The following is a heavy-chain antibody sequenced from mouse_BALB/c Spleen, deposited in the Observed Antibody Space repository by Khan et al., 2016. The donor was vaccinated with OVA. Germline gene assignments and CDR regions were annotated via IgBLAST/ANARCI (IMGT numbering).Heavy chain of an antibody. CDR2: IYPGSGSS. D-gene: IGHD1-1*01. V-gene: IGHV1-55*01. CDR1: GYKFTSYW. CDR3: ARRRYYAVRNFDV. J-gene: IGHJ1*01. Sequence: QVQLQQPGAELVKPGTSVNLSCKASGYKFTSYWINWVKMKPGQGLEWIGDIYPGSGSSYYNEMFKSKATLTVDTSSSTAYMQLSRLASEDSALYYCARRRYYAVRNFDVWGAGTTVTVSS.